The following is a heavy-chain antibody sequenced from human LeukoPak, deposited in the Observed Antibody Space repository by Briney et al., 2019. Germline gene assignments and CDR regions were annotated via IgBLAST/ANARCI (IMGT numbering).Heavy chain of an antibody. CDR2: ISAYNGNT. CDR1: GYTFTSYG. CDR3: ARSFRETYYYDSSGRLGAFDI. J-gene: IGHJ3*02. V-gene: IGHV1-18*01. D-gene: IGHD3-22*01. Sequence: ASVTVSCKASGYTFTSYGISWVRQAPGQGLEWMGWISAYNGNTNYAQKLQGRVTMTTDTSTSTAYMELRSLRSDDTAVYYCARSFRETYYYDSSGRLGAFDIWGQGTMVTVSS.